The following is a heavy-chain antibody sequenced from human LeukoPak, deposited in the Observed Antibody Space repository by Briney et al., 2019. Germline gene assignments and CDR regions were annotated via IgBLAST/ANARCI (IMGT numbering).Heavy chain of an antibody. CDR1: GCILSNHE. D-gene: IGHD4/OR15-4a*01. CDR3: ARPLMPAVGASKDPLDP. J-gene: IGHJ5*02. CDR2: IGSTDRTI. Sequence: GGAVRLSCAAFGCILSNHEMNWVRQAGGRGLEWVSYIGSTDRTIYYAASGKRRFTISRHNAKNPLFLQMNSMRAQDTAVYYCARPLMPAVGASKDPLDPWRQRPLLSVSS. V-gene: IGHV3-48*03.